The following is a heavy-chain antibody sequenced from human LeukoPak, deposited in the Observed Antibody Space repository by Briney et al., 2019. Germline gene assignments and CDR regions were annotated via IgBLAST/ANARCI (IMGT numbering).Heavy chain of an antibody. V-gene: IGHV1-69*05. D-gene: IGHD6-6*01. Sequence: GASVKVSCKASGGTFSSYAISWVRQAPGQGLEWMGGIIPIFGTANYAQKFQGRVTITTDESTSTAYMELSSLRSEDTAVYYCARGWSSSSYYYYYYMDVWGKGTTVTVSS. J-gene: IGHJ6*03. CDR1: GGTFSSYA. CDR3: ARGWSSSSYYYYYYMDV. CDR2: IIPIFGTA.